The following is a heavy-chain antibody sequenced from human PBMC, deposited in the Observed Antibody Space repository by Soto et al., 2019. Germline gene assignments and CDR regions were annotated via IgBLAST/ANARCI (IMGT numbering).Heavy chain of an antibody. D-gene: IGHD3-22*01. V-gene: IGHV3-23*01. CDR1: GFIFSEYV. CDR2: ISGSARST. CDR3: AKAPDYDDSGFYSDY. J-gene: IGHJ4*02. Sequence: PGGSLRLSCAASGFIFSEYVMTWVRQAPGKGLEWVSAISGSARSTYHADSVRGRFTISRDNSKSTLYLHMNSLRAEDTAVYFCAKAPDYDDSGFYSDYWGQGTLVTVSS.